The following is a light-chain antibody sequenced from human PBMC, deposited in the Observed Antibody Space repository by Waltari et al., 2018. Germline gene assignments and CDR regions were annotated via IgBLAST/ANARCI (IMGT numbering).Light chain of an antibody. Sequence: EVVLTQSPASLSLSPGESATLSCRASQSLTKRYLAWYQPKPGQAPRLLIYGASSRAAGIPDRFSGSGSGTDFTLIISRLEPDDFAVYYCQQYGSSILYTFGQGTKLEIK. CDR2: GAS. CDR3: QQYGSSILYT. J-gene: IGKJ2*01. CDR1: QSLTKRY. V-gene: IGKV3-20*01.